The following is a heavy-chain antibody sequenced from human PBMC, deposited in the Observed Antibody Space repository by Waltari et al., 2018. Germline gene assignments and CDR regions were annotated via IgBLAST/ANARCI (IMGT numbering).Heavy chain of an antibody. D-gene: IGHD6-13*01. J-gene: IGHJ4*02. Sequence: LQLQEAGPGLVKTSETLSLTCSVSGVSTDRSDYFWGWIRQPPGKGLEWIVRIYFTGSTHYNPSLKRRVTMSVDTSKNQFSLKVRSVTAADTAVYYCARGIWQHQVYFDDWGQGTLVTVSS. CDR3: ARGIWQHQVYFDD. V-gene: IGHV4-39*01. CDR1: GVSTDRSDYF. CDR2: IYFTGST.